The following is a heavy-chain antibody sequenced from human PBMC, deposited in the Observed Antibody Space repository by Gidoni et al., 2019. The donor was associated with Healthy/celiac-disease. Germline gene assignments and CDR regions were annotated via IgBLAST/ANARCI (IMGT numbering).Heavy chain of an antibody. CDR2: IRYDGSNK. V-gene: IGHV3-30*02. Sequence: QVQLVESGGGVVQPGGSLRLSGAASGFTFSSYGMHWVRQAPGKGLEWVAFIRYDGSNKYYADSVKGRFTISRDNSKNTLYLQMNSLRAEDTAVYYCAKELLTIFGVARGPYYYGMDVWGQGTTVTVSS. J-gene: IGHJ6*02. CDR3: AKELLTIFGVARGPYYYGMDV. D-gene: IGHD3-3*01. CDR1: GFTFSSYG.